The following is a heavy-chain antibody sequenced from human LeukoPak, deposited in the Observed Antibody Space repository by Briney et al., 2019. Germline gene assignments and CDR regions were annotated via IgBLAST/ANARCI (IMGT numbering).Heavy chain of an antibody. CDR2: ISGSGGST. CDR1: GFIVSSNY. CDR3: AKRGYSYGYYNWFDP. J-gene: IGHJ5*02. Sequence: PGGSLRLSCAASGFIVSSNYMTWVRQAPGKGLEWVSAISGSGGSTYYADSAKGRFTISRDNSKNTLYLQMNSLRAEDTAVYYCAKRGYSYGYYNWFDPWGQGTLVTVSS. D-gene: IGHD5-18*01. V-gene: IGHV3-23*01.